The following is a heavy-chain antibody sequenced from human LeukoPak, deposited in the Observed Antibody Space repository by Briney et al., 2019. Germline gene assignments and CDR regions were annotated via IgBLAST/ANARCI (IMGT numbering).Heavy chain of an antibody. V-gene: IGHV3-7*01. CDR1: GFMFRNYW. CDR3: AREGPVVIPTTPSSSYYYYMDV. D-gene: IGHD2-2*01. Sequence: GGSLRLSCAAFGFMFRNYWMSWVRQAPGKGLEWVANIKQDGSEKHYVDPVKGRFTISRDNAKNSLYLQMNSLRAEDTAVYYCAREGPVVIPTTPSSSYYYYMDVWGKGTTVTVSS. CDR2: IKQDGSEK. J-gene: IGHJ6*03.